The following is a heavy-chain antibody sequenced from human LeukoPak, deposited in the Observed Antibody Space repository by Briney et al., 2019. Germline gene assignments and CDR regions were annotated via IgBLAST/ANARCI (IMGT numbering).Heavy chain of an antibody. CDR1: GFTFYDYA. J-gene: IGHJ4*02. Sequence: GGSLRLSCAASGFTFYDYAMRWVRQAPGKGLEWVSGISWNSGSIVYADSVKGRFTISRDNAKNSLYLQMNSLRAEDTALYYCAKDTGGPSTPEGYCGQGTLVTVSS. CDR2: ISWNSGSI. D-gene: IGHD2-15*01. V-gene: IGHV3-9*01. CDR3: AKDTGGPSTPEGY.